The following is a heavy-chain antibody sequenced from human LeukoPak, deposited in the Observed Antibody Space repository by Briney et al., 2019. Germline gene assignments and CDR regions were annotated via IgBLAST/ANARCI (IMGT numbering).Heavy chain of an antibody. D-gene: IGHD3-3*01. V-gene: IGHV1-2*02. CDR2: INPNSGGT. Sequence: ASVKVSCKASGTTFTGYYIHWVRLAPGQGIEWMGSINPNSGGTNYAQNFQGRVTMTTDTSTSTAHMELRSLRSDDTAVYYCARDASGFLEWFFDYWGQGTLVTVSS. CDR1: GTTFTGYY. CDR3: ARDASGFLEWFFDY. J-gene: IGHJ4*02.